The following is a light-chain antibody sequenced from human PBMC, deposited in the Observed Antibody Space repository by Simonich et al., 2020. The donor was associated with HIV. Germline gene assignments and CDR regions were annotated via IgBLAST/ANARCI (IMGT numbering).Light chain of an antibody. V-gene: IGKV4-1*01. Sequence: DIVMTQSPDSMAVSLGERATINCKSSQSVLYSSNNKNYLAWYQQKPGQPPKLLIYWASTRESGVPDRFSASGSATDFTLTISSLQAEDVAVYYCQQYYSTPPTFGRGTKVEIK. J-gene: IGKJ1*01. CDR3: QQYYSTPPT. CDR1: QSVLYSSNNKNY. CDR2: WAS.